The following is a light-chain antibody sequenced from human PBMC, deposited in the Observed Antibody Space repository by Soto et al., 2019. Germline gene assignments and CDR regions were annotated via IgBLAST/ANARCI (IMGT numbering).Light chain of an antibody. V-gene: IGKV1-39*01. Sequence: GDRVTITCRASLSIATYLNWYQQKPGKAPKLLIHTASTLQSGVPSRFSGSGSVTEFTLTISSLQPDDVATYFCQKSYSTPWTFGQGTKV. CDR3: QKSYSTPWT. J-gene: IGKJ1*01. CDR2: TAS. CDR1: LSIATY.